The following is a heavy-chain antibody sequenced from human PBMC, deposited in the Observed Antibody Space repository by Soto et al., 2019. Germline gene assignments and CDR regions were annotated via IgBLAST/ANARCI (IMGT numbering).Heavy chain of an antibody. J-gene: IGHJ2*01. D-gene: IGHD1-26*01. Sequence: EVQLLESGGGLVQPGGSLRLSCAASGFTFSSYAMNWVRQAPGQGLEWVSSITGTGGSTYHADSVKGRFTISRDNSKDTLYLQMSSLRAEDTAVYYCAKDQAQSVGAAFSEFDLWGRGTRVTVSS. CDR2: ITGTGGST. CDR1: GFTFSSYA. V-gene: IGHV3-23*01. CDR3: AKDQAQSVGAAFSEFDL.